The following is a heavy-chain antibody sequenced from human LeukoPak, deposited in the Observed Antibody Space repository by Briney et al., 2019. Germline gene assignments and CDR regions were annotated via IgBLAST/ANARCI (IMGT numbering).Heavy chain of an antibody. Sequence: GGSLRLSCAASGFTFSSYSMNWVRQAPGKGLEWVSSISSSRSYIYYADSVKGRFTISRDNAKNSLYLQMNSLRAEDTAVYYCARWLQFHPESFNAFDIWSQGTMVTVSS. CDR3: ARWLQFHPESFNAFDI. V-gene: IGHV3-21*01. D-gene: IGHD5-24*01. CDR2: ISSSRSYI. J-gene: IGHJ3*02. CDR1: GFTFSSYS.